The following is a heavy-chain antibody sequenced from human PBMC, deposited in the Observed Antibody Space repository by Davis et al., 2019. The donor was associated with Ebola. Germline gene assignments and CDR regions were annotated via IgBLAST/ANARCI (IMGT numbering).Heavy chain of an antibody. CDR3: ARDRYSTLTTFYGMDV. CDR2: IYHSGST. Sequence: MPSETLSLTCTVSGGSISSYYWSWIRQPPGKGLEWIGSIYHSGSTYYNPSLKSRVTISVGTSKNQFSLKLSSVTAADTAIYYCARDRYSTLTTFYGMDVWGQGTTVTVSS. V-gene: IGHV4-59*01. J-gene: IGHJ6*01. CDR1: GGSISSYY. D-gene: IGHD4-17*01.